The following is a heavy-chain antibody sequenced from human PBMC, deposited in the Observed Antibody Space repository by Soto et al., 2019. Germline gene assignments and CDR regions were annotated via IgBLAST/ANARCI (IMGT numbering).Heavy chain of an antibody. V-gene: IGHV3-33*01. Sequence: GGSLRLSCAASGFTFSSYGMHWVRQAPGKGLEWVAVIWYDGSNKYYADSVKGRFTISRDNSKNTLCLQMNSLRAEDTAVYYCARDTPWRYSSSPLDYWGQGTLVTVSS. D-gene: IGHD6-6*01. J-gene: IGHJ4*02. CDR3: ARDTPWRYSSSPLDY. CDR2: IWYDGSNK. CDR1: GFTFSSYG.